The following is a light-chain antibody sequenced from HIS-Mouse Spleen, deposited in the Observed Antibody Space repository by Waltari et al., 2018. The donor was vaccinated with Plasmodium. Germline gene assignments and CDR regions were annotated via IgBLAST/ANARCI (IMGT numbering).Light chain of an antibody. J-gene: IGLJ2*01. CDR3: SSYAGSNNLV. CDR1: SSDVGGSTF. V-gene: IGLV2-8*01. Sequence: QSALTQPPSASGSPGQSVTISCTGTSSDVGGSTFGSWYQPHPGTAPKLLIYEVSNRPSGVPDRFSGSKSGNTASLTVSGLQAEDEADYYCSSYAGSNNLVFGGGTKLTVL. CDR2: EVS.